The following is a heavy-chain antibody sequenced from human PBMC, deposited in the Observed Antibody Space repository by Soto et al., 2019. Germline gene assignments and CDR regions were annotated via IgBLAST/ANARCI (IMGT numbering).Heavy chain of an antibody. CDR3: AGAYPHCSGGSCYKGYYYYMDV. J-gene: IGHJ6*03. CDR1: GGSFSGYY. CDR2: INHSGST. Sequence: SETLSLTCAVYGGSFSGYYWSWIRQPPGKGLEWIGEINHSGSTNYNPSLKSRVTISVDTSKNQFSLKLSSVTAADTAVYYCAGAYPHCSGGSCYKGYYYYMDVWGKGTTVTVSS. D-gene: IGHD2-15*01. V-gene: IGHV4-34*01.